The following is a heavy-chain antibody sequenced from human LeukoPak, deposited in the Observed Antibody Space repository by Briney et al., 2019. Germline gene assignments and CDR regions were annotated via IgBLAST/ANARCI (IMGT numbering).Heavy chain of an antibody. CDR3: ARGFRNGPFDC. CDR1: GFTFDDYG. Sequence: GGSLRLSCEASGFTFDDYGISWVRQPPGKGLEWVSGINRNGGSTDYADSVKGRFTISRDNAKNSHFLQMNSLRVEDTALYYCARGFRNGPFDCWGQGTLVTVSS. J-gene: IGHJ4*02. D-gene: IGHD2-8*01. V-gene: IGHV3-20*04. CDR2: INRNGGST.